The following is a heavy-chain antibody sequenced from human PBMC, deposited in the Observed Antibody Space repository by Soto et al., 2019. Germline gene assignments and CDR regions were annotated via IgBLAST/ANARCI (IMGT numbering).Heavy chain of an antibody. CDR3: AREAGPLDY. J-gene: IGHJ4*01. Sequence: PGGSLRLSCAAPGFTVSNNYMSWVRQAPGKGLEWVSVIYGGGSTYYADSVKGRFTISRDSSKNTLYLQMNSLSAEDTAVYFCAREAGPLDYWGQGTLVTVSS. CDR2: IYGGGST. V-gene: IGHV3-53*01. CDR1: GFTVSNNY.